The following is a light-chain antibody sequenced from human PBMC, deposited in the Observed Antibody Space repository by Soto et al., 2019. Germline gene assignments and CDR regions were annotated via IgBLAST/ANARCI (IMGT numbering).Light chain of an antibody. CDR2: DAS. J-gene: IGKJ3*01. V-gene: IGKV3-11*01. Sequence: ENVLTQRPATLWLSPGERANLPCRASQSIGNYVSWYQQKTGQAAGLLVYDASNRSTGIPARFGGCVSWTDFTRTISSLAPEDFAIYYWQPRSNLLFGPGTKVEIK. CDR3: QPRSNLL. CDR1: QSIGNY.